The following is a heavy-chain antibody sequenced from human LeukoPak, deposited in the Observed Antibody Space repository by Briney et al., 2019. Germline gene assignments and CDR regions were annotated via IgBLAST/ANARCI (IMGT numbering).Heavy chain of an antibody. D-gene: IGHD3-22*01. J-gene: IGHJ4*02. Sequence: SVKVSCKASGGTFSSYAISWVRQAPGQGLEWMGRIIPIFGIANYAQKFQGRVTITADESTSTAYMELSSLRSEDTAVYYCARWDSSGSYFDYWGQGTLVTVSS. CDR2: IIPIFGIA. CDR1: GGTFSSYA. CDR3: ARWDSSGSYFDY. V-gene: IGHV1-69*15.